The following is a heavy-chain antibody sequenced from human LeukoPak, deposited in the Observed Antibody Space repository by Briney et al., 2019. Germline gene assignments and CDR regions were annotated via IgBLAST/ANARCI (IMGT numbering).Heavy chain of an antibody. Sequence: SETLSLTCTVSGGSIGTYYWSWVRQSPGKGLEWIGYIYVTGNRYNPYLQSRVTISVDTSRNQFFLKMSSVTAANTAVYYCARHIGGGIEDMDVWGKGTKVTVAS. J-gene: IGHJ6*03. CDR1: GGSIGTYY. CDR2: IYVTGN. V-gene: IGHV4-59*08. CDR3: ARHIGGGIEDMDV. D-gene: IGHD3-16*02.